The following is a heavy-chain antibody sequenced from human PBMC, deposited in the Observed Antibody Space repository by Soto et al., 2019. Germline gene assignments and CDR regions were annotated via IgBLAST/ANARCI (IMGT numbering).Heavy chain of an antibody. V-gene: IGHV3-7*05. J-gene: IGHJ4*02. CDR1: GFTFSSYW. D-gene: IGHD3-9*01. Sequence: GSLRLSCAASGFTFSSYWMSWVRQAPGKGLEWVANIKQDGSEKYCVDSVKGRFTISRDNAKNSLYLQMNSLRAEDTAVYYCARATEYYDILTGYYDDTYYFDYWGQGTLVTVSS. CDR2: IKQDGSEK. CDR3: ARATEYYDILTGYYDDTYYFDY.